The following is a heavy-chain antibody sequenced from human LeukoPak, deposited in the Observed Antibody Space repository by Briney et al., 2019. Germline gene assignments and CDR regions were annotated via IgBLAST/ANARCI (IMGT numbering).Heavy chain of an antibody. J-gene: IGHJ3*02. D-gene: IGHD5-24*01. CDR2: ISGSGGST. Sequence: GGSLRLSCAASGFTFSSYAMSWVRQAPGKGLEWVSAISGSGGSTYYTDSVKGRFTISRDNSKNTLYLQMNSLRAEDTAVYYCAREEDGYNFRGGHAFDIWGQGTMVTVSS. V-gene: IGHV3-23*01. CDR1: GFTFSSYA. CDR3: AREEDGYNFRGGHAFDI.